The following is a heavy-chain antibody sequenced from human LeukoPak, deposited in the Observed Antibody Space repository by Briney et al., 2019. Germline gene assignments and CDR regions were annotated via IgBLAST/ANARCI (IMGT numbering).Heavy chain of an antibody. J-gene: IGHJ4*02. CDR1: GFTFSSYG. V-gene: IGHV3-30*03. CDR3: ATMTTVTPFDY. Sequence: GGSLRLSCAASGFTFSSYGMHWVRQAPGEGLEWVAVISYDGSNKYYADSVKGRFTISRDNSKNTLYLQMNSLRAEDTAVYYCATMTTVTPFDYWGQGTLVTVSS. CDR2: ISYDGSNK. D-gene: IGHD4-17*01.